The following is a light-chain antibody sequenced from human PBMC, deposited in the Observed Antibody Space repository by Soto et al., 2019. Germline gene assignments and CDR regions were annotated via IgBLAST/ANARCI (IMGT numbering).Light chain of an antibody. V-gene: IGKV3-20*01. CDR1: QSVSSSY. CDR2: GAS. Sequence: DIVLTQSPGTLSLSLGERATLSCRASQSVSSSYLAWYQQKRGQAPRVLIYGASTRSSVLPDRFSGSGSGTDFTLTISRLEPEDVAVYYCQKYSSSPWTFGQGTKVEIK. J-gene: IGKJ1*01. CDR3: QKYSSSPWT.